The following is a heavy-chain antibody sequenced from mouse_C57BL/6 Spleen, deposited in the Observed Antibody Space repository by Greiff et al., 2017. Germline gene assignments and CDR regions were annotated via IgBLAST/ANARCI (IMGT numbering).Heavy chain of an antibody. CDR2: IDPEDGDT. J-gene: IGHJ3*01. Sequence: VQLQQSGAELVRPGASVKLSCTASGFNIKDYYMHWVKQRPEQGLEWVGRIDPEDGDTEYAPKFQGKATMTADTSSNTAYLQLSSLTSEDTAVYYCTTDYSRRGFAYWGQGTLVTVSA. D-gene: IGHD2-5*01. V-gene: IGHV14-1*01. CDR1: GFNIKDYY. CDR3: TTDYSRRGFAY.